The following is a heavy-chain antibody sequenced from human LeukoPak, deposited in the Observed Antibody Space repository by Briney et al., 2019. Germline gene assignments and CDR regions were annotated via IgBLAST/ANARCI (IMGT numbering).Heavy chain of an antibody. D-gene: IGHD3-22*01. CDR3: AKENYYDSSGYSFGDAFDI. V-gene: IGHV3-23*01. J-gene: IGHJ3*02. CDR1: GFTFSSYA. Sequence: GGSLRLSCAAAGFTFSSYAMSWVRQAPGKGLEWVSAISGSGGSTYYADSVKGRFTISRDNSKNTLYLQMNGLRAEDTAVYYCAKENYYDSSGYSFGDAFDIWGQGTMVTVSS. CDR2: ISGSGGST.